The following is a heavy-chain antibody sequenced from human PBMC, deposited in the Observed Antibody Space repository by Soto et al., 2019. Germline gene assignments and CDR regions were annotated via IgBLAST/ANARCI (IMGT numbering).Heavy chain of an antibody. CDR2: IYWDDDK. J-gene: IGHJ4*02. D-gene: IGHD4-17*01. CDR1: GFSLSTYHMG. Sequence: QITLTESGPTLVRPAQTLTLTCDFSGFSLSTYHMGVAWIRQPPGKALEWLALIYWDDDKRYSPSLKDRLAISKDTSSNQVVLTITNMDPGDTATYFCAHAGDYALLTFDHWGPGTLVTVSS. CDR3: AHAGDYALLTFDH. V-gene: IGHV2-5*02.